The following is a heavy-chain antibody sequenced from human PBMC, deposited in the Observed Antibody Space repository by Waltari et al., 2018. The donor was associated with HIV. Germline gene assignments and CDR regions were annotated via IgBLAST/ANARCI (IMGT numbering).Heavy chain of an antibody. D-gene: IGHD6-13*01. CDR3: ARDSRDNSWSLNFFDP. Sequence: EVQLVESGGGPVKPGGSLRLSCRYSGCTFNRYSLNWVRQAPGKGLEWISSISSSGTFTHYADSVKGRFTISRDNANKSVYLQMNSLRAEDTAVYYCARDSRDNSWSLNFFDPWGQGTLVTVSS. CDR2: ISSSGTFT. J-gene: IGHJ5*02. CDR1: GCTFNRYS. V-gene: IGHV3-21*01.